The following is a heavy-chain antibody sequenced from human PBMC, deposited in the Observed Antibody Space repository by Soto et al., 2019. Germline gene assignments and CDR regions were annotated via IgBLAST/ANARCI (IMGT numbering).Heavy chain of an antibody. J-gene: IGHJ4*02. Sequence: ASVKVSCKASGYTFSNDYIHWVRQAPGQGLEWMGIINPSGRNTGYAQKFQGRVTMTRDTSTSTVYMELSSLRYEDTAMYFCGGTKGWLRFLGGFVYWGPGTLVTVSA. D-gene: IGHD3-3*01. CDR2: INPSGRNT. V-gene: IGHV1-46*01. CDR3: GGTKGWLRFLGGFVY. CDR1: GYTFSNDY.